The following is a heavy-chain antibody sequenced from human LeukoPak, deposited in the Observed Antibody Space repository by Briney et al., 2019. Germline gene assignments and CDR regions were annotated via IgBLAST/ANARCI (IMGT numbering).Heavy chain of an antibody. CDR3: AKRTVTHNWFDP. CDR1: GFTFSDFY. D-gene: IGHD4-11*01. J-gene: IGHJ5*02. V-gene: IGHV3-11*01. Sequence: PGGSLRLSCAASGFTFSDFYMSWIRQGPGKGLEWLSYISSSGSTIYYADSVKGRFTISRDNAKNSLYLQMNSLRADDTAVYYCAKRTVTHNWFDPWGQGTLVTVSS. CDR2: ISSSGSTI.